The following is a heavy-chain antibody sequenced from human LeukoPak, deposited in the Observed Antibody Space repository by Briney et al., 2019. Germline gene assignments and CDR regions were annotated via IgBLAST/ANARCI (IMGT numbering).Heavy chain of an antibody. CDR1: GFTLSDYY. CDR2: ISSSSSYT. J-gene: IGHJ3*02. CDR3: AREYSGSYSDAFDI. Sequence: GGSLRLSCAASGFTLSDYYMSWIRQAPGTGLECVSYISSSSSYTNYADSVKGRFTISRDNAKNSLYLQMNSLRAEDTAVYYCAREYSGSYSDAFDIWGQGTMVTVSS. D-gene: IGHD1-26*01. V-gene: IGHV3-11*05.